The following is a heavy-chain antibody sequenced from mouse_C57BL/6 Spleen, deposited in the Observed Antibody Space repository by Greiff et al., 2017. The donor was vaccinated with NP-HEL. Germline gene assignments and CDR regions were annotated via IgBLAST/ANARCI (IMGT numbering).Heavy chain of an antibody. CDR1: GYSFTGYF. V-gene: IGHV1-20*01. CDR2: INPYNGDT. Sequence: VQLQQSGPELVKPGDSVKISCKASGYSFTGYFMNWVMQSHGKSLEWIGRINPYNGDTFYNQKFKGKATLTVDKSSSTAHMELRSLTSEDSAVYYGARGAYYYGSSPPFAYWGQGTLVTVSA. D-gene: IGHD1-1*01. J-gene: IGHJ3*01. CDR3: ARGAYYYGSSPPFAY.